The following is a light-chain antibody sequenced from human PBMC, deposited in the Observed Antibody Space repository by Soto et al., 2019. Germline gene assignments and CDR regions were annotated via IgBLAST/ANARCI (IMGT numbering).Light chain of an antibody. CDR2: AAS. V-gene: IGKV1-5*01. CDR3: LGYGTPSWT. Sequence: DIQMTQSPSTLSPSVGDRVTITCRASRNISDCLAWYQQKPGKAPKLLMFAASSLKSGVPSSFTGSGSGAEFALTISGLQPEDVATYYSLGYGTPSWTVGQGTKVEIK. J-gene: IGKJ1*01. CDR1: RNISDC.